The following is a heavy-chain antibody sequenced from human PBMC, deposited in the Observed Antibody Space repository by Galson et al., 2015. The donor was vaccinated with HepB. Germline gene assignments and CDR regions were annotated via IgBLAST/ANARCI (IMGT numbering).Heavy chain of an antibody. CDR1: GYTFTSYG. J-gene: IGHJ6*02. CDR2: ISAYNGNT. D-gene: IGHD3-3*01. V-gene: IGHV1-18*04. CDR3: ARDLSGNYDFWSGYYTATYGMDV. Sequence: SVKVSCKASGYTFTSYGISWVRQAPGQGLEWMGWISAYNGNTNYAQKLQGRVTMTTDTSTSTAYMELRSLRSDDTAVYYCARDLSGNYDFWSGYYTATYGMDVWGQGTTVTVSS.